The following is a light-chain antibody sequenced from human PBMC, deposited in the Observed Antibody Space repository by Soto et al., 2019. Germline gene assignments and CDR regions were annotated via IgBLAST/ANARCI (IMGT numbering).Light chain of an antibody. CDR3: CSYAASNVV. V-gene: IGLV2-23*01. CDR1: SSDVGNYNL. J-gene: IGLJ2*01. Sequence: QSALTQPASVSGSPGQSITISCNGTSSDVGNYNLVSWYQQESGRAPKLIIYEGTNRPSGISNRFSGSKSGNTASLTISGLQVDDEADYYCCSYAASNVVFGGGTKLTVL. CDR2: EGT.